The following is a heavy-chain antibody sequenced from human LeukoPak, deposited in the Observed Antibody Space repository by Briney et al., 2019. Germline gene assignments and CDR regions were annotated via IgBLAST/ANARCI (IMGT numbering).Heavy chain of an antibody. J-gene: IGHJ5*02. CDR2: IIPIFGTA. Sequence: SVKVSCKASGYTFTSYYMHWVRQAPGQGLEWMGGIIPIFGTANYAQKFQGRVTITADESTSTAYMELSSLRSEDTAVYYCARDLTLDPPYGGEVFDPWGQGTLVTVSS. V-gene: IGHV1-69*13. CDR3: ARDLTLDPPYGGEVFDP. CDR1: GYTFTSYY. D-gene: IGHD4-23*01.